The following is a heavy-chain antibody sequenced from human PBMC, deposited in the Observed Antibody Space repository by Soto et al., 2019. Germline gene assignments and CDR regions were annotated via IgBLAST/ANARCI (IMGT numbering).Heavy chain of an antibody. CDR1: GFSFSSYG. J-gene: IGHJ3*02. CDR2: IWYDGSNK. V-gene: IGHV3-33*01. Sequence: QVQLVESGGGVVQSGRSLRLSCAASGFSFSSYGMHWVRQAPGKGLEWVAVIWYDGSNKYYADSVKGRFTISRDNSKNTLYLLMNCLRAEDTAVYYCARDGSGDRHAFDIWGQGTMVTVSS. CDR3: ARDGSGDRHAFDI. D-gene: IGHD3-10*01.